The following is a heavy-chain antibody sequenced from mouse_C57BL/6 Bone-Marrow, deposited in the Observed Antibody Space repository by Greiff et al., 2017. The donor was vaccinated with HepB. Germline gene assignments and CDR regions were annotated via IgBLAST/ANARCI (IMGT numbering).Heavy chain of an antibody. D-gene: IGHD2-4*01. CDR1: GFNIKDDY. V-gene: IGHV14-4*01. CDR2: IDPENGDT. Sequence: EVQLQQSGAELVRPGASVKLSCTASGFNIKDDYMHWVKQRPEQGLEWIGWIDPENGDTEYASKFQGKATITADTSSNTAYLQLSSLTSEDTAVYYCTTMITRGPYYFDYWGQGTTLTVSS. CDR3: TTMITRGPYYFDY. J-gene: IGHJ2*01.